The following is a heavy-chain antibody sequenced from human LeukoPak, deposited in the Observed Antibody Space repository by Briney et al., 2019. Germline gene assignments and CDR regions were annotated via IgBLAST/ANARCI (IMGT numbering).Heavy chain of an antibody. CDR2: ISSSGSYI. V-gene: IGHV3-21*01. D-gene: IGHD3-22*01. CDR3: ARDGNYYDGGAYYDAFDV. J-gene: IGHJ3*01. CDR1: GFTFSSYV. Sequence: GGSLRLSCAASGFTFSSYVMNWDRQAPGKGLVWVSSISSSGSYISYANSLKGRFTISRDNAKNSLYLQMNSLRAEDTAVYHCARDGNYYDGGAYYDAFDVWGQGTMVTVSS.